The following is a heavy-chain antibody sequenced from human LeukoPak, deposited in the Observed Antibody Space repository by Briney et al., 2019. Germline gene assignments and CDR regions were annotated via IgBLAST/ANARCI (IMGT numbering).Heavy chain of an antibody. CDR1: GYTFTSYG. V-gene: IGHV1-18*01. CDR3: ARDWDDILTSSAASWFDP. Sequence: ASVKVSCKASGYTFTSYGTSWVRQAPGQGLEWMGWISAYNGNTNYAQKLQGRVTMTTDTSTSTAYMELSRLRSDDTAVYYCARDWDDILTSSAASWFDPWGQGTLVTVSS. CDR2: ISAYNGNT. J-gene: IGHJ5*02. D-gene: IGHD3-9*01.